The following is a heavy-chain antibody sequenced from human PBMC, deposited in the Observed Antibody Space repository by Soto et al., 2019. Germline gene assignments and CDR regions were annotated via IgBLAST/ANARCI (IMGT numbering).Heavy chain of an antibody. V-gene: IGHV4-34*01. J-gene: IGHJ5*02. CDR3: ARVERYYDILTGSTDNWFDP. CDR1: GGSFSGYY. Sequence: SETLSLTYAVYGGSFSGYYWSWIRQPPGKGLEWIGEINHSGSTNYNPSLKSRVTISVDTSKNQFSLKLSSVTAADTAVYYCARVERYYDILTGSTDNWFDPWGQGTLVTVSS. D-gene: IGHD3-9*01. CDR2: INHSGST.